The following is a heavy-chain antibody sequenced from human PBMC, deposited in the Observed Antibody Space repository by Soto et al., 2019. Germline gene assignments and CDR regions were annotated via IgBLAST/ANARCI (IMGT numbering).Heavy chain of an antibody. J-gene: IGHJ6*02. CDR1: GFTFSSYA. D-gene: IGHD1-7*01. CDR3: AKCEEVELRSSYYYYGMDV. V-gene: IGHV3-23*01. Sequence: GGSLRLSCAASGFTFSSYAMSWVRQAPGKGLEWVSAISGSGGSTYYADSVKGRFTISRDNSKNTLYLQMNSLRAEDTAVYYCAKCEEVELRSSYYYYGMDVWGQGTTVTVSS. CDR2: ISGSGGST.